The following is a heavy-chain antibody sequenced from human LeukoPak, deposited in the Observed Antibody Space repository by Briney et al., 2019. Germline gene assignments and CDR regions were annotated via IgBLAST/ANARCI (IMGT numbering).Heavy chain of an antibody. Sequence: PGGSLRLSCTASGFTLSTYAMSWVRQAPGKGLEWVSSITNSGDSTYYVDSVKGRFTISRDNSQNTLYLQMNSLRAEDTAVYYCARGVPQAFDIWGQGTMVTVSS. CDR3: ARGVPQAFDI. CDR1: GFTLSTYA. J-gene: IGHJ3*02. V-gene: IGHV3-23*01. D-gene: IGHD3-3*01. CDR2: ITNSGDST.